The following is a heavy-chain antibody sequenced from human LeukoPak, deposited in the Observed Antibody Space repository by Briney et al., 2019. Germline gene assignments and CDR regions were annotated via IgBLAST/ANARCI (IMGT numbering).Heavy chain of an antibody. CDR3: ARGHNSGWRNFDY. D-gene: IGHD6-19*01. V-gene: IGHV4-4*07. J-gene: IGHJ4*02. CDR2: IYIRGAT. CDR1: GGSVSSYY. Sequence: KSSETLSLTCTVSGGSVSSYYWNWIRQPAGKGLEWIGHIYIRGATNYNPSVKSRVTMSVDTSKNQFSLKVGSVTAADTAVYYCARGHNSGWRNFDYWGQGTLVTVSS.